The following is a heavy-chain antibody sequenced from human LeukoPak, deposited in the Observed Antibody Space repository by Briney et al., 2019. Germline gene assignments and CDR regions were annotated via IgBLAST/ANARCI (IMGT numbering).Heavy chain of an antibody. CDR1: GGSISSSSYY. J-gene: IGHJ3*02. D-gene: IGHD1-1*01. CDR2: IYYSGST. V-gene: IGHV4-39*01. Sequence: SETLSLTCTVSGGSISSSSYYWGWIRQPPGKGLEWIGSIYYSGSTYYNPSLKSRVTISVDTSKNQFSLKLSSVTAADTAVYYCARQRWNPRAFDIWGQGTMVTVSS. CDR3: ARQRWNPRAFDI.